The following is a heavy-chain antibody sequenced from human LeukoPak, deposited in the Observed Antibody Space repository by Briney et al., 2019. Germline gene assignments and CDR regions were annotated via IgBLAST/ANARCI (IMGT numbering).Heavy chain of an antibody. CDR2: IYTTGSTDST. J-gene: IGHJ4*02. CDR1: GGSISSSY. D-gene: IGHD3-10*01. V-gene: IGHV4-4*07. Sequence: SETLSLTCTVSGGSISSSYCSWIRQPAGKGLEWIGRIYTTGSTDSTDFNPSLKSRVTMSVDTSKNQFSQKLGSVTAADTAVYYCAGFGAGSYYWGQGTLVTVSS. CDR3: AGFGAGSYY.